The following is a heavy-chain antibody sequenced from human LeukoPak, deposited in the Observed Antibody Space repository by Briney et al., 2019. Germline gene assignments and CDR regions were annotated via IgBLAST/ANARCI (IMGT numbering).Heavy chain of an antibody. D-gene: IGHD3-22*01. CDR1: GFIFSNYH. V-gene: IGHV3-30*03. J-gene: IGHJ4*02. Sequence: GGSLRLSCAASGFIFSNYHMHWVRQAPGKGLEWVAVISYDGSNKYHADSVKGRFTISRDNSKNTLYAPMNSLRGEDTAVYYCARQFHDTSGLNYWGQGTLVTISS. CDR3: ARQFHDTSGLNY. CDR2: ISYDGSNK.